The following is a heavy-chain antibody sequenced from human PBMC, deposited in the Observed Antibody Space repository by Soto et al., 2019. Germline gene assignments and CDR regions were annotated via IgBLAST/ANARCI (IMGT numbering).Heavy chain of an antibody. CDR2: IIPMFGTT. CDR1: GGTFSDYA. D-gene: IGHD3-3*01. Sequence: GASVKVSCKASGGTFSDYAISWVRQAPGQGLEWMGGIIPMFGTTTYAQKFQGRVTLTADESTGTAYLNLSSLRSEDTALYYCASGYWEFYDSWSGYYHYNFWGHGTLVTVSS. J-gene: IGHJ4*01. CDR3: ASGYWEFYDSWSGYYHYNF. V-gene: IGHV1-69*13.